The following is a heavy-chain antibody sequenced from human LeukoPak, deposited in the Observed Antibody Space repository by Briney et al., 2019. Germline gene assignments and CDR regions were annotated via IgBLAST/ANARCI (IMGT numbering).Heavy chain of an antibody. J-gene: IGHJ4*02. V-gene: IGHV3-43*01. CDR2: ISWDGGST. Sequence: GGSLRLSCAASGFTFDDYTMHWVRQAPGKGLEWVSLISWDGGSTYYADSVKGRFTISRDNSKNSLYLQMNSLRTEDTALYYCAKVSSPKTYYYDSSGYSGDYWGQGTLVSVSS. D-gene: IGHD3-22*01. CDR3: AKVSSPKTYYYDSSGYSGDY. CDR1: GFTFDDYT.